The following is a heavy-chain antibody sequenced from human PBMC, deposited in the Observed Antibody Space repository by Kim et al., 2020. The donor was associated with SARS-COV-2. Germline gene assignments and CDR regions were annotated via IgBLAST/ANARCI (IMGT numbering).Heavy chain of an antibody. D-gene: IGHD2-21*01. Sequence: GGSLRLSCAASGFTVSSNYMSWVRQAPGKGLEWVSVIYSGGSTYYADSVKGRFTISRDNSKNTLYLQMNSLRAEDTAVYYCARVGVAPENYYYGMDVWGQGTTVTVSS. V-gene: IGHV3-53*01. CDR3: ARVGVAPENYYYGMDV. CDR1: GFTVSSNY. J-gene: IGHJ6*02. CDR2: IYSGGST.